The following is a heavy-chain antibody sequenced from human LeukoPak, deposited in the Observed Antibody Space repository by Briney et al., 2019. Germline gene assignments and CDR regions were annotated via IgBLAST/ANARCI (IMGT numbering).Heavy chain of an antibody. Sequence: ASVKVSCKVSGYTLTELSMHWVRQAPGKGLEWVGGFDPEDGETIYAQKFQGRVTMTEDTSTDTAYMELSSLRSEDTAVYYCVTSGSSGYYDYYGMDVWGQGTTVTVSS. D-gene: IGHD3-22*01. J-gene: IGHJ6*02. V-gene: IGHV1-24*01. CDR1: GYTLTELS. CDR2: FDPEDGET. CDR3: VTSGSSGYYDYYGMDV.